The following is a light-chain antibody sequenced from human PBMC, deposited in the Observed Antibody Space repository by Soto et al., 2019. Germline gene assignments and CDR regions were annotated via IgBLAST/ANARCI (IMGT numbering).Light chain of an antibody. CDR1: SSNIGNNI. J-gene: IGLJ2*01. V-gene: IGLV1-44*01. CDR2: SNN. Sequence: QSVLTQPPSASGTPGQRVTISCSGSSSNIGNNIVNWYQQLPGTAPKLLIYSNNQRPSGVPDRFSGSKSGASASLAISGLQSEYEADYYCEAWDGSLNTILFGGGTKLTVL. CDR3: EAWDGSLNTIL.